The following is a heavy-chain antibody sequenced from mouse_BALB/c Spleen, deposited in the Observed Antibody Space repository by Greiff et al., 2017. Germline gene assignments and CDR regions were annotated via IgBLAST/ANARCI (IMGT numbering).Heavy chain of an antibody. Sequence: EVQRVESGPGLVKPSQSLSLTCSVTGYSITSGYYWKWIRQFPGNKLEWLGYISYDGSNNYNPSLKNRISITRDTSKNQFFLKLNSVTTEDTATYYCARDRRSYAMDYWGQENSVTVSS. J-gene: IGHJ4*01. CDR1: GYSITSGYY. CDR3: ARDRRSYAMDY. CDR2: ISYDGSN. V-gene: IGHV3-6*02.